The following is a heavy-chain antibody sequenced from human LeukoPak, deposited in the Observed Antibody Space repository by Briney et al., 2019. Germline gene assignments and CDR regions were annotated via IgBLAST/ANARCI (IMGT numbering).Heavy chain of an antibody. CDR3: AREIGIAVAGPLPFDY. J-gene: IGHJ4*02. CDR2: ISAYNGNT. V-gene: IGHV1-18*01. Sequence: GASVKVSCKASGGTFSSYAISWVRQAPGQGLEWMGWISAYNGNTNYAQKLQGRVTMTTDTSTSTAYMELRSLRSDDTAVYYCAREIGIAVAGPLPFDYWGQGTLVTVSS. D-gene: IGHD6-19*01. CDR1: GGTFSSYA.